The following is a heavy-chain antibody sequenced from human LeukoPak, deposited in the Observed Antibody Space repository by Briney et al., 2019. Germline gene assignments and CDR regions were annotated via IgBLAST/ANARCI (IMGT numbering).Heavy chain of an antibody. J-gene: IGHJ5*02. D-gene: IGHD2-15*01. CDR3: AKGRTGYCSGGSCLNWFDP. V-gene: IGHV3-20*04. CDR1: GFTFDDYG. Sequence: GGSLRLSCAASGFTFDDYGMSWVRQAPGKGLEWVSGINWNGGSTGYADSVKGRFTISRDNAKNSLYLQMNSLRAEDTAVYYCAKGRTGYCSGGSCLNWFDPWGQGTLVTVSS. CDR2: INWNGGST.